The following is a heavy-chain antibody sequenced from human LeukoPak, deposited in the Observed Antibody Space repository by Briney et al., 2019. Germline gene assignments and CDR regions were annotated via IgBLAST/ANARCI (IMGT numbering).Heavy chain of an antibody. D-gene: IGHD3-10*01. CDR2: ISGSGSST. V-gene: IGHV3-23*01. J-gene: IGHJ5*02. CDR3: AKSRSAATMVRGVISWFDP. Sequence: PGGSLRLSCAASGFTFSSYAMSWVRQAPGKGLEWVSAISGSGSSTYYADSVKGWFTISRDNSKHTLYLQMNSLRAADTAVYYCAKSRSAATMVRGVISWFDPWGQGTLVTVSS. CDR1: GFTFSSYA.